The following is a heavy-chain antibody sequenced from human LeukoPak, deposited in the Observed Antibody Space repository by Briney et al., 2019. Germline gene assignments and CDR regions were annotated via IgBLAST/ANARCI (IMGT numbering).Heavy chain of an antibody. V-gene: IGHV4-39*07. Sequence: SETLSLTCTVSGGSISSSSYYWGWIRQPPGKGLEWIGSIYYGGSTYYNPSLKSRVTISVDTSKNQFSLKLSSVTAADTAVYYREINDYGDYGGYWGQGTLVTVSS. CDR3: EINDYGDYGGY. CDR1: GGSISSSSYY. D-gene: IGHD4-17*01. J-gene: IGHJ4*02. CDR2: IYYGGST.